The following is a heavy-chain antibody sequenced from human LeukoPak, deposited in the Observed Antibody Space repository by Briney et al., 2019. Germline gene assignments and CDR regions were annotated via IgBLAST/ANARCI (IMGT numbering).Heavy chain of an antibody. Sequence: SQTLSLTCTVSGGSISSGGYYWSWLRQHPGKGLEWIGYIYYSGSTYYNPSLKSRVTISVDTSKNQFSLKLSSVTAADTAAYYCARRATVVKGYWYFDLWGRGTLVTVSS. V-gene: IGHV4-31*03. D-gene: IGHD4-23*01. J-gene: IGHJ2*01. CDR2: IYYSGST. CDR3: ARRATVVKGYWYFDL. CDR1: GGSISSGGYY.